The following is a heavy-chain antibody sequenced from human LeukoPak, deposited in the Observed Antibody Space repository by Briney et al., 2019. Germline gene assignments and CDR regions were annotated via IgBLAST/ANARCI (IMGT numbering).Heavy chain of an antibody. J-gene: IGHJ5*02. CDR3: ARLEYFDSSGHRGWFDP. CDR2: IIPIFGTA. CDR1: GGTFSSYA. D-gene: IGHD3-22*01. V-gene: IGHV1-69*05. Sequence: GSSVKVSCKASGGTFSSYAISWVRQAPGQGLEWMGGIIPIFGTANYAQKFQGRVTITTDESTSTAYMELSSLRSEDTAVYYCARLEYFDSSGHRGWFDPWGQGTLVTVSS.